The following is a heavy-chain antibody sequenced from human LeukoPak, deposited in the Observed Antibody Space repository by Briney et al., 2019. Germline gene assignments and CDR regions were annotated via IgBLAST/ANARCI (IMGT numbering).Heavy chain of an antibody. J-gene: IGHJ5*02. CDR3: ARDRAYGDYAA. D-gene: IGHD4-17*01. Sequence: PGGSLRLSCAASGFTPSSNYMSWVRQAPGKGLEWISIIYSRDNTDYADSVKGRFIISRDNSKNTVYLQMNSLRADDTAVYYCARDRAYGDYAAWGQGTLVTVSS. CDR2: IYSRDNT. V-gene: IGHV3-53*01. CDR1: GFTPSSNY.